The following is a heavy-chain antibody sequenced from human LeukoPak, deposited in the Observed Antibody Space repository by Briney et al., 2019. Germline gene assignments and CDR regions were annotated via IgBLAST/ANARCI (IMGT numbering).Heavy chain of an antibody. D-gene: IGHD2-15*01. CDR2: IYTSGST. CDR3: GREGGGQGQGWYYDI. V-gene: IGHV4-4*07. Sequence: SETLSLTCTASGGSIISYFWAWIRQPAGEGLEWIGRIYTSGSTDYNPSLKSRVSMSDDTSKNQFSLKLPCVTAADTADYYWGREGGGQGQGWYYDIWGRGTLVTVPS. CDR1: GGSIISYF. J-gene: IGHJ2*01.